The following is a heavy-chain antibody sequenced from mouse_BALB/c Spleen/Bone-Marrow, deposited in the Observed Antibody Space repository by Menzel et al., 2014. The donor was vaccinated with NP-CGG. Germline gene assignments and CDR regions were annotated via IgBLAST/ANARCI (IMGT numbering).Heavy chain of an antibody. CDR2: IYPGDGDT. J-gene: IGHJ4*01. V-gene: IGHV1-82*01. CDR3: ARSDGYRAMDY. D-gene: IGHD2-3*01. CDR1: GYAFSTSW. Sequence: QVQLQQSGPELVKPGASVKISCKASGYAFSTSWMNWVKQRPGQGLEWIGRIYPGDGDTNYNGKFKGKATLTADKSSSTASMQLSSLTSVDSAVYFCARSDGYRAMDYWGQGTSVTVSS.